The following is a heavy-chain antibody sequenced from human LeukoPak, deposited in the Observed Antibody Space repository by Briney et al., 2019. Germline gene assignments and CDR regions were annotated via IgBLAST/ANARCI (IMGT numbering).Heavy chain of an antibody. Sequence: PSETLSLTCAVSGYSISSDYYWGWIRQPPGNGLEWIGSIYHSGSTYYKPSLKGRVTISVDTSKSKFSLKLSSVTAADTAVYYCATQTTATTIDYWGQGTLVTVSS. CDR1: GYSISSDYY. V-gene: IGHV4-38-2*01. CDR2: IYHSGST. J-gene: IGHJ4*02. CDR3: ATQTTATTIDY. D-gene: IGHD4-11*01.